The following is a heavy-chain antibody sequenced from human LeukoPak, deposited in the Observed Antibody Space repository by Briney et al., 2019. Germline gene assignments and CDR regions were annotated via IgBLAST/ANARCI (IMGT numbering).Heavy chain of an antibody. V-gene: IGHV1-18*01. CDR2: ISTYNGNK. Sequence: ASVKVSCKASGYTFTTYGISWVRQAPGQGLEWMGWISTYNGNKHYSQKLQGRVSMTTDTSTSTAYMELRSLRSDDTAVYYCATERDAFDIWGQGTMVTVSS. CDR1: GYTFTTYG. J-gene: IGHJ3*02. CDR3: ATERDAFDI.